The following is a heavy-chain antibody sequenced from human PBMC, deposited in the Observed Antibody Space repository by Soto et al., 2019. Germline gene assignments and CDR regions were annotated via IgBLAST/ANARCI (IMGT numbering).Heavy chain of an antibody. Sequence: GGSLRLSCAASGFTFSSYAMHWVRQAPGKGLEWVAVISYDGSNKYYADSVKGRFTISRDNSKNTLYLQMNSLRAEDTAVYYCARVQLPMVRGASHYYYGMDVWGQGTTVTVSS. CDR3: ARVQLPMVRGASHYYYGMDV. CDR1: GFTFSSYA. D-gene: IGHD3-10*01. J-gene: IGHJ6*02. V-gene: IGHV3-30-3*01. CDR2: ISYDGSNK.